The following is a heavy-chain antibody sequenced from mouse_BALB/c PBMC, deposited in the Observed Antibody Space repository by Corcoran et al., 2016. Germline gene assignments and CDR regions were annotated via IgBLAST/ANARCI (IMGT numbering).Heavy chain of an antibody. D-gene: IGHD2-14*01. J-gene: IGHJ2*01. Sequence: EVQLQQSGPELGKPGASVKLSCKATGYSFTGYNMYWVKQSHRKGLEWIGYIDPYNGGTSYNQKSKGKATLTVDKSSSTAYMHLNSLTSEDSAIYYCAGWYYRYVFAYWGQGTTVTVSS. CDR3: AGWYYRYVFAY. CDR1: GYSFTGYN. V-gene: IGHV1S135*01. CDR2: IDPYNGGT.